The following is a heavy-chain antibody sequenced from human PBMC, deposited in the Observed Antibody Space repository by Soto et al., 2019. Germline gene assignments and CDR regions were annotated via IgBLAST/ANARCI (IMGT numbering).Heavy chain of an antibody. CDR2: ISSRSSNI. D-gene: IGHD1-26*01. V-gene: IGHV3-48*02. CDR1: GFTLSSYS. J-gene: IGHJ4*02. CDR3: ARDVRGNYFDY. Sequence: GGSLRLSCAASGFTLSSYSMNWVRQAPGKGLEWVSYISSRSSNIYYADSVKGRFTISRDNAKNSLYLQMNSLRDDDTAVYYCARDVRGNYFDYWGQGTLGTVS.